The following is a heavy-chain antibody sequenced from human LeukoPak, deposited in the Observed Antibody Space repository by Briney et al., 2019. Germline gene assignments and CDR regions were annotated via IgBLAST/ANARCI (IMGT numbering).Heavy chain of an antibody. D-gene: IGHD3-10*01. J-gene: IGHJ4*02. CDR1: GFTFSSYA. CDR2: ISGSGGST. V-gene: IGHV3-23*01. Sequence: PGGSLRLSCAASGFTFSSYAMSWVRQAPGKGPEWVSAISGSGGSTYYADSVKGRFTISRDNSKNTLYLQMNSLRAEDTAVYYCAKMGAKYYYGSGSYYNFDYWGQGTLVTVSS. CDR3: AKMGAKYYYGSGSYYNFDY.